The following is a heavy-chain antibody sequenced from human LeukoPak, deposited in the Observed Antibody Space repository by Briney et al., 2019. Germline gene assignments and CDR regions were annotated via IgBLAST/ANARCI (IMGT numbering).Heavy chain of an antibody. CDR2: IKPDTVAT. CDR3: ARDHDYGPDY. D-gene: IGHD4/OR15-4a*01. V-gene: IGHV1-2*02. J-gene: IGHJ4*02. CDR1: GFTFTNHY. Sequence: ASVKVSCKASGFTFTNHYMHWLRQAPGQGLEWRGWIKPDTVATNYAQKFQGRFSMSRDVSISTVYMELSSLTSDDPAMYYCARDHDYGPDYWGQGTLVTVSA.